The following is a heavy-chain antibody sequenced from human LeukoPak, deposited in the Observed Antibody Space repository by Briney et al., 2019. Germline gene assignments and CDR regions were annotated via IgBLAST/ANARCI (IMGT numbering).Heavy chain of an antibody. CDR2: INPNSGGA. D-gene: IGHD3-10*01. J-gene: IGHJ4*02. CDR3: ARLKRQYGSGSHDY. Sequence: ASVKVSCKASGYTFTGYYMHWVRQAPGQGLEWMGWINPNSGGANYAQKFQGRVTMTRDTSISTAYMELSRLRSDDTAVYYCARLKRQYGSGSHDYWGQGTLVTVSS. V-gene: IGHV1-2*02. CDR1: GYTFTGYY.